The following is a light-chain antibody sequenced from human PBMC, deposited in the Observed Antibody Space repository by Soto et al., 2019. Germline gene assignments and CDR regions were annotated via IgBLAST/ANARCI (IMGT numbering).Light chain of an antibody. CDR2: KAS. CDR3: QQYSSYSSYT. V-gene: IGKV1-5*03. Sequence: DIQMTQSPSTLSASVGDRVTITCRASQSMSSGLTWYLQKPGKAHQLLIYKASNLQDGVTSRFSGSGSGTEFTLTISSLQPDDFATYYCQQYSSYSSYTFGQGTKLEIK. CDR1: QSMSSG. J-gene: IGKJ2*01.